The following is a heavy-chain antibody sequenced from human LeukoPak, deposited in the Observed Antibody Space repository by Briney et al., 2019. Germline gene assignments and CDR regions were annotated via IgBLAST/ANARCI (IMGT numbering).Heavy chain of an antibody. CDR1: GDSINNYY. Sequence: PSETLSLTCTVSGDSINNYYWSWIRQPPGKGLEWIGYIYYIGSTNYNPSLKSRVTISVDTSKNQFSLKLSSVTAADTAMYYCARYVRYCSGGSCHSEFDYWGQGNLVTVSS. CDR2: IYYIGST. CDR3: ARYVRYCSGGSCHSEFDY. V-gene: IGHV4-59*01. J-gene: IGHJ4*02. D-gene: IGHD2-15*01.